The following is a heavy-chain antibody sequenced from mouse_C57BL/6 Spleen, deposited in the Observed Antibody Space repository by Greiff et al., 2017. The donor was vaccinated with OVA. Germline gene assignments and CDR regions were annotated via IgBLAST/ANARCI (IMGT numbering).Heavy chain of an antibody. CDR1: GFTFSNYW. D-gene: IGHD3-2*02. CDR2: IRLKSDNYAT. V-gene: IGHV6-3*01. J-gene: IGHJ3*01. Sequence: VMLVESGGGLVQPGGSMKLSCVASGFTFSNYWMNWVRQSPEKGLEWVAQIRLKSDNYATHYAESVKGRFTISRDDSKSSVYLQMTNLRAEDTGIYYCTEDSSSPVAFAYWGQGTLVTVSA. CDR3: TEDSSSPVAFAY.